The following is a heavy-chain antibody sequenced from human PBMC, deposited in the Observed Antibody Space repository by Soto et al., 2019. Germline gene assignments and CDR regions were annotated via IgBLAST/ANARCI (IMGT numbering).Heavy chain of an antibody. CDR2: IYRTGST. CDR3: ASRDPGTSVDY. J-gene: IGHJ4*02. V-gene: IGHV4-4*02. Sequence: SETLSLTCSVSGGSFTSNDWWACVRQPPGQGLEWIGEIYRTGSTNYNPSLKSRVTISLDKSENQFSLKVTSLTAADTAVYYCASRDPGTSVDYWGQGTLVTVSS. D-gene: IGHD1-7*01. CDR1: GGSFTSNDW.